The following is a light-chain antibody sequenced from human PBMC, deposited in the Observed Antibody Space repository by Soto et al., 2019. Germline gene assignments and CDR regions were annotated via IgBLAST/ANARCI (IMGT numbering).Light chain of an antibody. CDR3: QQYGYSPIT. J-gene: IGKJ5*01. V-gene: IGKV3-20*01. CDR1: QSVSSNY. CDR2: GAS. Sequence: VLAQAPGTPSLSPGGRAPLSCRASQSVSSNYLAWYQQKPGQAPRLLIYGASNRATGIPDRFSGSGSGTDFTLTIDGLEPEDFVVYYCQQYGYSPITFGQGTRLEIK.